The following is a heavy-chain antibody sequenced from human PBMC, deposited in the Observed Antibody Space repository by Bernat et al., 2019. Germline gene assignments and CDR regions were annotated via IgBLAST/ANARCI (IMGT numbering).Heavy chain of an antibody. V-gene: IGHV4-4*02. Sequence: QLQLQESGPGLVKPSETLSLTCTVSGGSISSSNWWSWVRQPPGKGLEWIGEIYHSGSTNYNPSLKSRVTISVDKSKSQCSLKLSSVTAADTAVYYSARVERSSRLNALELWGQVTQVAVSS. CDR1: GGSISSSNW. D-gene: IGHD6-13*01. CDR3: ARVERSSRLNALEL. CDR2: IYHSGST. J-gene: IGHJ3*01.